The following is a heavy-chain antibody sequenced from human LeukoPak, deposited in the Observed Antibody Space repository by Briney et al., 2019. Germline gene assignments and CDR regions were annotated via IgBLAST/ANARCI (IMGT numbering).Heavy chain of an antibody. CDR2: ISSSSSYI. V-gene: IGHV3-21*01. CDR1: GFTFSSYS. CDR3: ARGGVGATTY. Sequence: GSLRLSCAASGFTFSSYSMNWVRQAPGKGLEWVSSISSSSSYIYYADSVKGRFTISRDNAKDSLYLQMNSLRAEDTAVYYCARGGVGATTYWGQGTLVTVSS. J-gene: IGHJ4*02. D-gene: IGHD1-26*01.